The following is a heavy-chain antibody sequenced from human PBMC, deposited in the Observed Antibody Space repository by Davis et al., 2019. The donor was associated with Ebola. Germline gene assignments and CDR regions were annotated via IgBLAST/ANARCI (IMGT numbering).Heavy chain of an antibody. J-gene: IGHJ6*04. CDR2: MNPNSGNT. Sequence: ASVKVSCKASGYTFTSYDINRVRQATGQGLEWMGWMNPNSGNTGYAQKFQGRVTMTRNTSISTAYMELSSLRSEDTAVYYCARALAGIYYYGMDVWGKGTTVTVSS. D-gene: IGHD6-13*01. V-gene: IGHV1-8*01. CDR3: ARALAGIYYYGMDV. CDR1: GYTFTSYD.